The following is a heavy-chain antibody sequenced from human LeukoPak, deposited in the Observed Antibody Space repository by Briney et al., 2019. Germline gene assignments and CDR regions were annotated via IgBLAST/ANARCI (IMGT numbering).Heavy chain of an antibody. V-gene: IGHV4-39*07. J-gene: IGHJ6*02. CDR3: ARGRVVVVAATLLYYYYGMDV. D-gene: IGHD2-15*01. Sequence: SETLSLTCTVSGGSISSSSYYWGWIRQPPGKGLEWIGSIYYSGSTNYNPSLKSRVTISVDTSKNQFSLKLSSVPAADTAVYYCARGRVVVVAATLLYYYYGMDVWGQGTTVTVSS. CDR1: GGSISSSSYY. CDR2: IYYSGST.